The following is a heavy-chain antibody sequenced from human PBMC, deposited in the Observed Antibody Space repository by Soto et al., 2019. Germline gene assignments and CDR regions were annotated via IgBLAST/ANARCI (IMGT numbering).Heavy chain of an antibody. J-gene: IGHJ3*02. D-gene: IGHD2-2*01. V-gene: IGHV1-18*01. CDR2: LSAYNGNT. Sequence: GASLKVSCKASGYSFTSYCINWVRRPPGQRLEWMGWLSAYNGNTNYAQKVQGRVTMTTDTSTSTAYMELRSLRSDDTAVHYCARYHLNLAYCINPICYVPYDIRGQGTKVT. CDR3: ARYHLNLAYCINPICYVPYDI. CDR1: GYSFTSYC.